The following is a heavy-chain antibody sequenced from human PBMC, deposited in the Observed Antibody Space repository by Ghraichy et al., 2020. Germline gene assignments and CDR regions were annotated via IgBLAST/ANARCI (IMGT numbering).Heavy chain of an antibody. CDR3: VRADYTVNYDGLNWFDP. D-gene: IGHD1-7*01. CDR1: GFTFSSYY. V-gene: IGHV3-21*01. J-gene: IGHJ5*02. CDR2: ISSSSSYI. Sequence: GGSLRLSCAASGFTFSSYYMNWVRQDPGKGLEWVSSISSSSSYISYADSLKGRFTISRDNAKNSLYLQMNSLRAEDTAVYYCVRADYTVNYDGLNWFDPWGQGTLVTVSS.